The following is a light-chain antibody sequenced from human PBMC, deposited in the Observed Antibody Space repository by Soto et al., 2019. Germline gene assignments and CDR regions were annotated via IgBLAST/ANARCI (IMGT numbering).Light chain of an antibody. V-gene: IGKV2D-29*01. CDR2: EVS. CDR1: QSLLHSDGETY. J-gene: IGKJ4*01. CDR3: AQGTQLPPT. Sequence: EIVMTQTPLSLSVSPGQPASISCKSSQSLLHSDGETYLSWYLQKPGQPPQLLIYEVSHRFSGVPDRFSGSGSGTDFTLKISRLEAGDVGIYYCAQGTQLPPTCGGGTKVDIK.